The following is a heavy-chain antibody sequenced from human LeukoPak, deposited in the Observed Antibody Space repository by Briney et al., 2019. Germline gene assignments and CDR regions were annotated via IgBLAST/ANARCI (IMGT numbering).Heavy chain of an antibody. CDR1: GFTFNMYA. CDR3: AKDIAASGLPRIFDF. D-gene: IGHD6-13*01. J-gene: IGHJ4*02. V-gene: IGHV3-23*01. Sequence: GGSLRLSCSASGFTFNMYAMTWVRQAPGKGLEWISAISGSGGSTYYADSVKGRFTISRGNANNTVFLQMTGLRDEDTAIYYCAKDIAASGLPRIFDFWGQGTLVTVSS. CDR2: ISGSGGST.